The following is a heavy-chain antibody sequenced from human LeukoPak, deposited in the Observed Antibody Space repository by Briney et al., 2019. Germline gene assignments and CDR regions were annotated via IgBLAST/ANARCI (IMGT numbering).Heavy chain of an antibody. CDR1: GGSISSGGYS. D-gene: IGHD5-24*01. CDR2: IYHSGST. Sequence: SETLSLTCAVSGGSISSGGYSWSWIRQPPGKGLEWIGYIYHSGSTYYNPSLKSRVTISVDRSKNQFSLKLSSVTAADTAVYYCARGEVEMATIIAFDIWGQGTTVTVSS. V-gene: IGHV4-30-2*01. J-gene: IGHJ3*02. CDR3: ARGEVEMATIIAFDI.